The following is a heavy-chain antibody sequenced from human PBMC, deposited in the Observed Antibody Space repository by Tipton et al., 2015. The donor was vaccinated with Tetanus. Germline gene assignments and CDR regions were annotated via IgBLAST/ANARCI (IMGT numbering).Heavy chain of an antibody. J-gene: IGHJ6*02. V-gene: IGHV4-59*08. Sequence: GLVKPSETLSLTCTVSGGSISSYYWSWIRQPPGKGLEWIGYIYYSGSTNYNPSLKSRVTISVDTSKNQFSLNLNSVTAADTAVYYCARHKDYYFYVMDVWGQGTTVTVSS. CDR3: ARHKDYYFYVMDV. CDR2: IYYSGST. CDR1: GGSISSYY.